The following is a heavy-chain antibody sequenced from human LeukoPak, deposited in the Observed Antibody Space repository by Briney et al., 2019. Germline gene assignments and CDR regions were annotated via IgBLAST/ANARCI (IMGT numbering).Heavy chain of an antibody. CDR1: GITLSNYG. V-gene: IGHV3-23*01. J-gene: IGHJ4*02. Sequence: GSLRLSCVVSGITLSNYGMSWVRQAPGKGLEWVAGISGSGGSTNYADSVKGRFTISRDNPKNTLYLQMNSLRAEDTAVYFCAKRGVVIRVILVGFHKEAYYFDSWGQGALVTVSS. CDR2: ISGSGGST. CDR3: AKRGVVIRVILVGFHKEAYYFDS. D-gene: IGHD3-22*01.